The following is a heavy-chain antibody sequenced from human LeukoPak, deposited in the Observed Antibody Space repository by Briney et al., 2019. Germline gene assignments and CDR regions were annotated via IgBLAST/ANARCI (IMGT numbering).Heavy chain of an antibody. D-gene: IGHD3-9*01. V-gene: IGHV3-23*01. CDR1: GFTFSSYA. CDR2: ISGSGGST. J-gene: IGHJ4*02. Sequence: GGSLRLSCAASGFTFSSYAMSWVRQAPGKGLEWVSAISGSGGSTYYADSVKGRFTISRDNSKNTLYLQMNSLRAEDTAVYYCARVNNYDILSSFDYWGQGTLVTVSS. CDR3: ARVNNYDILSSFDY.